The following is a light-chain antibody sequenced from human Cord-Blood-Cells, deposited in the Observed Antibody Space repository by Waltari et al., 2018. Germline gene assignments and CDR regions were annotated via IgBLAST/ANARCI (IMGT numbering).Light chain of an antibody. J-gene: IGKJ3*01. CDR1: QDISNY. CDR3: QQYDNLIFT. V-gene: IGKV1-33*01. CDR2: DAS. Sequence: DIQMTQSPSSLSASVGDRVTITCQTSQDISNYLNWYQQKPGKAPKLLIYDASNLETGVPSRFSGSGSGTDFTFTISSLQPEDNATYYCQQYDNLIFTFGPGTKVDIK.